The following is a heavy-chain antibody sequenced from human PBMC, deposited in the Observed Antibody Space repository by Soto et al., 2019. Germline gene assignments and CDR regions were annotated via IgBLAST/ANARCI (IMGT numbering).Heavy chain of an antibody. CDR3: ARAGEKKLIQGYFDL. CDR1: GYTFTSYD. Sequence: ASVNVSCKASGYTFTSYDINWVRQATGQGLEWMGWMNPNSGNTGYAQKFQGRVTMTRNTSISTAYMELSSLRSEDTAAEYCARAGEKKLIQGYFDLWGRGTLVTVSS. J-gene: IGHJ2*01. D-gene: IGHD6-6*01. V-gene: IGHV1-8*02. CDR2: MNPNSGNT.